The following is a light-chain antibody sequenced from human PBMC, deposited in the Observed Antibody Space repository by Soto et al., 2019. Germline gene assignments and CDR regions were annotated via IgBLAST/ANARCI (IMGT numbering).Light chain of an antibody. Sequence: QSALTQPASVSGSPGQSITISCTGTSSDVGGYNYVSWYQQHPGKAPKLMIYDVSNRPSGVSNRFSGSKSGNTASLTISGLQAEDAADYYCSSDTSSSPYVVFGGGTKVTVL. CDR3: SSDTSSSPYVV. V-gene: IGLV2-14*01. CDR2: DVS. J-gene: IGLJ2*01. CDR1: SSDVGGYNY.